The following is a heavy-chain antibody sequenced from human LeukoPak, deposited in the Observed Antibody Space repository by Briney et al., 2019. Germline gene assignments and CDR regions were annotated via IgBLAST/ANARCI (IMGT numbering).Heavy chain of an antibody. Sequence: PSETLSLTCTVSGGSISSGGYYWSWVRQHPGKGLEWIGYIYYSGSTYYNPSLKSRVTISVDTSKNQFSLKLSSVTAADTAVYYCARERDESNFDYWGQGNLVTVSS. CDR2: IYYSGST. CDR3: ARERDESNFDY. CDR1: GGSISSGGYY. V-gene: IGHV4-31*03. J-gene: IGHJ4*02.